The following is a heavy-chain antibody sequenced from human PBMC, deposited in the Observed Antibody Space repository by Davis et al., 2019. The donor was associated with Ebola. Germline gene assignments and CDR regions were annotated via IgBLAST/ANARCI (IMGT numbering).Heavy chain of an antibody. J-gene: IGHJ4*02. CDR3: ARDNKSGSVDY. Sequence: SETLSLTCSLSGGSINSSNYFWGWIRQPPGKGLEWIGTMFYGGSTLYNPSLKSRVTISVDTSKNQFSLKLSSVTAADTAVYYCARDNKSGSVDYWGQGTLVTVSS. CDR1: GGSINSSNYF. D-gene: IGHD1-26*01. V-gene: IGHV4-39*07. CDR2: MFYGGST.